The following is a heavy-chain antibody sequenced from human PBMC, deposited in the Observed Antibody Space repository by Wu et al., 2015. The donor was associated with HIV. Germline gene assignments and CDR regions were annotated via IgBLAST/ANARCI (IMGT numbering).Heavy chain of an antibody. CDR1: GYTFTSYD. J-gene: IGHJ6*02. V-gene: IGHV1-8*01. D-gene: IGHD3-16*02. CDR2: MNPNSGNT. CDR3: ARGRGWFPPGVIYYYYYGMDV. Sequence: QVQLVQSGAEVKKPGASVKVSCKASGYTFTSYDINWVRQATGQGLEWMGWMNPNSGNTGYAQKFQGRVTMTRNTSISTAYMELSSLRSEDTAVYYCARGRGWFPPGVIYYYYYGMDVWGQGTTVTVSS.